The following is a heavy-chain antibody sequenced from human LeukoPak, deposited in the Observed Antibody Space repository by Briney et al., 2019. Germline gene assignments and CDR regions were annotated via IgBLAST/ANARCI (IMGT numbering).Heavy chain of an antibody. J-gene: IGHJ4*02. D-gene: IGHD3-3*01. CDR1: GFTFSSYS. CDR2: ISSSSSTI. V-gene: IGHV3-48*04. Sequence: GGSLRLSCAASGFTFSSYSMNWVRQAPGKGLEWVSYISSSSSTIYYADSVKGRFTISRDNAKNSLYLQMNSLRAEDTAVYYCARAAFDWSGDPFYWGQGTLVTVSS. CDR3: ARAAFDWSGDPFY.